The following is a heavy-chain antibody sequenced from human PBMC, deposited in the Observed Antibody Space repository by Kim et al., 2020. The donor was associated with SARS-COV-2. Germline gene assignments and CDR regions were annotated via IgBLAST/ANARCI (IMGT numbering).Heavy chain of an antibody. CDR1: GASITAYY. D-gene: IGHD1-7*01. V-gene: IGHV4-59*13. CDR2: VHYTGST. J-gene: IGHJ5*02. Sequence: SETLFLTCSVSGASITAYYWSWIRQPPGKGLEWIGYVHYTGSTNYNPSLESRVDMSVDTSKNQFSLRLTSVSAADTAVYYCARGGDWNYANWFDPWGQGALVTVSA. CDR3: ARGGDWNYANWFDP.